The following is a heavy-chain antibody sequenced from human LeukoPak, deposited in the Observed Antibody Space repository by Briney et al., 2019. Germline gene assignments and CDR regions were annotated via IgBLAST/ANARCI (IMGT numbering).Heavy chain of an antibody. CDR2: IRYDGTNK. D-gene: IGHD1-26*01. CDR3: AKDSWEVGATSEIDY. J-gene: IGHJ4*02. V-gene: IGHV3-30*02. CDR1: GFTFSSYG. Sequence: GGSLRLSCAASGFTFSSYGMHWVRQAPGKGLGWVAFIRYDGTNKYYADSVNGRFTISRDNSKNTLYLQMNSLRAEDTAVYYCAKDSWEVGATSEIDYWGQGTLVTVSS.